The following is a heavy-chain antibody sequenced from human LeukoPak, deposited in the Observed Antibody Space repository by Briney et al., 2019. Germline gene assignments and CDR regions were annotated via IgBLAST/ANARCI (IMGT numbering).Heavy chain of an antibody. Sequence: ASVKVSCKASGYTFTSYAMHWVRQAPGQRLEWMGWINAGNGNTKYPQKFQGRVTITRDTSASTAYMELSSLRSEDTAVYYCASPGGVVADAEFDYWGQGTLVTVSS. CDR3: ASPGGVVADAEFDY. D-gene: IGHD2-15*01. CDR1: GYTFTSYA. J-gene: IGHJ4*02. CDR2: INAGNGNT. V-gene: IGHV1-3*01.